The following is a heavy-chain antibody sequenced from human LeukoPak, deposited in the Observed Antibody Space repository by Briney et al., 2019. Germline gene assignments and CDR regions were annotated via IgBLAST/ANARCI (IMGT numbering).Heavy chain of an antibody. CDR3: AREFEGQGAGAYGSGSYDVFDI. V-gene: IGHV3-7*01. D-gene: IGHD3-10*01. CDR2: IKQDGSEK. CDR1: GFTFSSYW. Sequence: PGGSLRLSCAASGFTFSSYWMSWVRQAPGKGLEWVANIKQDGSEKYYVDSVKGRFTISRDNAKNSLYLQMNSLRAEDTAVYYCAREFEGQGAGAYGSGSYDVFDIWGQGTMVTVSS. J-gene: IGHJ3*02.